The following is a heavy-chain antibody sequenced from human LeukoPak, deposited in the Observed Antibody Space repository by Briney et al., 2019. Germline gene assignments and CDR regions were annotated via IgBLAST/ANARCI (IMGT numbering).Heavy chain of an antibody. D-gene: IGHD2-15*01. J-gene: IGHJ6*03. CDR1: GGFISSHY. V-gene: IGHV4-59*11. Sequence: PSETLSLTCTVSGGFISSHYWSWIRQPPGKRLEWIGYIHYSGSTNYNPSLKSRVTISVDTSKNQFSLKLSSVTAADTAVYYCARTTEGYCRGRSCYSYYYYMDVWGKGTTVTVSS. CDR2: IHYSGST. CDR3: ARTTEGYCRGRSCYSYYYYMDV.